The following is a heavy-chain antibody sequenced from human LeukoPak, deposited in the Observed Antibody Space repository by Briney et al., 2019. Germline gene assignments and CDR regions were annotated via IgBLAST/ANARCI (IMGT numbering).Heavy chain of an antibody. V-gene: IGHV3-30*19. CDR2: ISYDGNKK. CDR1: VFTFSSYG. Sequence: GGSLRLSCAASVFTFSSYGMYWVRQAPGKGLEWVAFISYDGNKKDYADSVKGRFTISRDNSENTLYLQMNSLRIEDAGVYYCARPSDHYHYYFYMDVWGQGTTVTVSS. CDR3: ARPSDHYHYYFYMDV. J-gene: IGHJ6*03.